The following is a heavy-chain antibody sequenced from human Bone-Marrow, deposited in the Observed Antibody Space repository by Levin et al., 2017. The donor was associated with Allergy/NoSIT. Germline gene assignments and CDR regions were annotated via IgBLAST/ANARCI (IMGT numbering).Heavy chain of an antibody. CDR2: IYYSGST. V-gene: IGHV4-39*01. D-gene: IGHD1-26*01. J-gene: IGHJ6*02. CDR3: ARRRRRMGDYYYGMDV. Sequence: TSETLSLTCTVSGGSISSSSYYWGWIRQPPGKGLEWIGSIYYSGSTYYNPSLKSRVTISVDTSKNQFSLKLSSVTAADTAVYYCARRRRRMGDYYYGMDVWGQGTTVTVSS. CDR1: GGSISSSSYY.